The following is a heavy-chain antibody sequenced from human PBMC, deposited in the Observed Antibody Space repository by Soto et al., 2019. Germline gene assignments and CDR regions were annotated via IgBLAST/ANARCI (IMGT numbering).Heavy chain of an antibody. CDR2: ISAYNGNT. CDR1: GYTFTSYG. V-gene: IGHV1-18*01. CDR3: ARETPLTGEIGAFDI. Sequence: ASVKVSCKASGYTFTSYGISWVRQAPGQGLEWMGWISAYNGNTNYAQKLQGRVTMTTDTSTSTAYMELRSLRSDDTAVYYCARETPLTGEIGAFDIWGQGTMVTVSS. D-gene: IGHD7-27*01. J-gene: IGHJ3*02.